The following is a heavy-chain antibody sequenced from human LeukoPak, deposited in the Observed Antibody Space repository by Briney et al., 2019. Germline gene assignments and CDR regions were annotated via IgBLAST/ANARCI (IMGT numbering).Heavy chain of an antibody. J-gene: IGHJ6*02. CDR3: ARYTKNGVLTYYYYGMDV. CDR2: INHSGST. V-gene: IGHV4-34*01. D-gene: IGHD4-17*01. Sequence: PSETLSLTCAVYGGSFSGYYWSWIRQPPGKGLEWIGEINHSGSTNYNPSLKSRVTISVDTSKNQFSLKLSSVTAADTAVYYCARYTKNGVLTYYYYGMDVWGQGTTVTVSS. CDR1: GGSFSGYY.